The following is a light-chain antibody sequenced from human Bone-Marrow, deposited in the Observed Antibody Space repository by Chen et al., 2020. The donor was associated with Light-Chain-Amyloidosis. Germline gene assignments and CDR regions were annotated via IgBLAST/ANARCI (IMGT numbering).Light chain of an antibody. J-gene: IGLJ1*01. CDR1: SSAVGGDNH. Sequence: QPALTQPASVSGSPGPAITISCTGTSSAVGGDNHVSWYQQHPDKAPKLMIYEVTNRPSWVPDRFSGSKSDNTASLTISGLQTEDEADYFCSSYTITNTLVFGSGTRVTVL. V-gene: IGLV2-14*01. CDR3: SSYTITNTLV. CDR2: EVT.